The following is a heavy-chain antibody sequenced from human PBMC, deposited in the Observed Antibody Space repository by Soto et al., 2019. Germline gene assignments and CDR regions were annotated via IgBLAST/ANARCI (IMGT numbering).Heavy chain of an antibody. CDR3: ARVAYYDYVWGSYRPYGMDV. CDR2: INHSGST. J-gene: IGHJ6*02. V-gene: IGHV4-34*01. Sequence: PSETMCHRCAVYEWYISGYYWSWLRQPPGKGLEWIGEINHSGSTNYNPSLKSRVTISVDTSKNQFSLKLSSVTAADTAVYYCARVAYYDYVWGSYRPYGMDVWGQGTTVTVSS. D-gene: IGHD3-16*02. CDR1: EWYISGYY.